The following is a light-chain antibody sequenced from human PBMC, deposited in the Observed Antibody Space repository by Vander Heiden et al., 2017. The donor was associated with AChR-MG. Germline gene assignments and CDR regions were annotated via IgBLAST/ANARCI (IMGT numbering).Light chain of an antibody. CDR1: QGASNY. Sequence: EIVLTQSPSTLSLSPGERATLSCRARQGASNYLAWYQQRPGQAPRLLIYDTSTRATGIPARSSGSGPGTDFTLTISSLEPEDIAVYYWEQRGNLRAFGQAIRLDIK. CDR2: DTS. J-gene: IGKJ5*01. V-gene: IGKV3D-11*01. CDR3: EQRGNLRA.